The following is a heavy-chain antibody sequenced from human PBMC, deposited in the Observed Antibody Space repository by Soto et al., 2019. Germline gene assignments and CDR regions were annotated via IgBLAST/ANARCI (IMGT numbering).Heavy chain of an antibody. CDR2: INHSGRT. D-gene: IGHD3-16*01. V-gene: IGHV4-34*01. CDR1: GDSFGYYY. Sequence: QVQLQQWGAGLLKPSETLSLTCAVNGDSFGYYYWTWVRQTPGKGLEWIGEINHSGRTKYNPSLKSRVTISRDTSKTQFSVRLTSVTAADTAVYYCARWDYDFRDAFDIWGPGTMVTVSS. J-gene: IGHJ3*02. CDR3: ARWDYDFRDAFDI.